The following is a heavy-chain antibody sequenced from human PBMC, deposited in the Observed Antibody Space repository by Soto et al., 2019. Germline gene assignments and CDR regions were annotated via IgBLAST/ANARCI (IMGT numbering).Heavy chain of an antibody. CDR3: AKGTAKWNFGYFDY. CDR1: GFTFSSYA. J-gene: IGHJ4*02. Sequence: PGGSLRLSCAASGFTFSSYAMTWVRQAPGKGLGWVSVIGGSGGGTYYADSVKGRFTISRDNSKNTLYLQMNSLRAEDTAVYYCAKGTAKWNFGYFDYWGQGTLVTVSS. D-gene: IGHD1-7*01. V-gene: IGHV3-23*01. CDR2: IGGSGGGT.